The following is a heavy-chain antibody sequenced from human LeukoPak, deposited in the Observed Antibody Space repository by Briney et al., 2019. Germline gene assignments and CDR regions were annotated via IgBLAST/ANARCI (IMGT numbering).Heavy chain of an antibody. CDR2: MYYKGET. CDR3: ARSRQASGLLGS. J-gene: IGHJ5*01. CDR1: GGSIYSRSYY. Sequence: PSETLSLTCTVSGGSIYSRSYYWGWVRQPPGRGLEWIGSMYYKGETYLNPSLKSRVTISHTSKNQFSLKLKSVTAADTAVYFCARSRQASGLLGSWGQGTLVAVSS. V-gene: IGHV4-39*07. D-gene: IGHD3-10*01.